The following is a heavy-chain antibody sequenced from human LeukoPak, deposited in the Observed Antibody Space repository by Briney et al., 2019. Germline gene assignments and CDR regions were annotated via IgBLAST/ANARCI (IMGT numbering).Heavy chain of an antibody. J-gene: IGHJ3*02. CDR3: AKYRYGEWAFDI. V-gene: IGHV4-59*08. Sequence: PSETLSLTCTVSGGSISSYYWSWIRQPPGKGLEWIGYIYYSGSTNYNPSLKSRVTISVDTSKNQFSLKLSSVTAADTAVYYCAKYRYGEWAFDIWGQGTMVTVSS. D-gene: IGHD3-10*01. CDR2: IYYSGST. CDR1: GGSISSYY.